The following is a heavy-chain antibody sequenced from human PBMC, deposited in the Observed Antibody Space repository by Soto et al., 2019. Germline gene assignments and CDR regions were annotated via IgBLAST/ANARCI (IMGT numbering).Heavy chain of an antibody. Sequence: ASVKGSCKASGYTFTSYAMHWVRQAPGQRLEWMGWINAGNGNTKYSQKFQGRVTITRDTSASTAYMELSSLRSEDTAGYYCAPHPCSGLMVYEEFLDVWGQGTTVTDPS. CDR1: GYTFTSYA. J-gene: IGHJ6*02. CDR2: INAGNGNT. V-gene: IGHV1-3*01. CDR3: APHPCSGLMVYEEFLDV. D-gene: IGHD2-8*01.